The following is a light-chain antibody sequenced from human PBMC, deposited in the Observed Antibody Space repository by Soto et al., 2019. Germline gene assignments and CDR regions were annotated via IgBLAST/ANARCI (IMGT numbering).Light chain of an antibody. CDR3: QQYYQWPWT. CDR2: GAS. J-gene: IGKJ1*01. CDR1: QSIRAI. V-gene: IGKV3-15*01. Sequence: EIVMTQSPATLSLSPGERVTLSCRASQSIRAILAWYQQKPGRAPRLLINGASTRATGVPARFSASGSGTDFTPTISSLQPEDFAIYFCQQYYQWPWTFGQGTKLDIK.